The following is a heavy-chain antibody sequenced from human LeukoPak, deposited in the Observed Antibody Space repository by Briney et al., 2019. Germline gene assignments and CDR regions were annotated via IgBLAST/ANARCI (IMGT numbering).Heavy chain of an antibody. CDR1: GGTFSSYA. D-gene: IGHD6-13*01. V-gene: IGHV1-69*13. J-gene: IGHJ4*02. CDR3: ARDGYSSSWNHFDY. CDR2: IIPIFGTA. Sequence: SVKVSCKASGGTFSSYAISWVRQAPGQGLEWTGGIIPIFGTANYAQKFQGRVTITADESTSTAYMELSSLRSEDTAVYYCARDGYSSSWNHFDYWGQGTLVTVSS.